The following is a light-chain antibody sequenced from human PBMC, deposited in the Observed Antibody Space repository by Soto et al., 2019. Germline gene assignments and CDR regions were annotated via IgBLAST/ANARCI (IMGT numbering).Light chain of an antibody. CDR1: QSISSW. J-gene: IGKJ1*01. Sequence: DIQMTQSPSTLSASVGDRVTITCRASQSISSWLAWYQQNPGKAPKLLMFDASSLDSGVPSRFSGSGSGTEFTLTISSLQPDDFATYYCQQYNAYPWTFGQGTKVDI. V-gene: IGKV1-5*01. CDR3: QQYNAYPWT. CDR2: DAS.